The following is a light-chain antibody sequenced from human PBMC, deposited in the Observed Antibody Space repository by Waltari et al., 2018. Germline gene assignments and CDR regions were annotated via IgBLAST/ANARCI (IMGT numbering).Light chain of an antibody. CDR3: QQYNKSPYT. J-gene: IGKJ2*01. Sequence: EIVLTQSPGTLSLSPGERATLSCRASQSLSSTYFAWYQLKPGQAPRLLSYGASSRAAGIPERFTGSGSGTDFTLTISRLEPEDFAVYYCQQYNKSPYTFGQGTKLRIK. V-gene: IGKV3-20*01. CDR2: GAS. CDR1: QSLSSTY.